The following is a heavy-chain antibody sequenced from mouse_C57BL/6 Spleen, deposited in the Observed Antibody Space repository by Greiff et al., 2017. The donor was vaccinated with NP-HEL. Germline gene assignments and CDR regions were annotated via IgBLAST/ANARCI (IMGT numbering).Heavy chain of an antibody. CDR2: ISSGSSTI. D-gene: IGHD1-1*01. CDR3: ARGPITTVVAGDYAMDY. J-gene: IGHJ4*01. CDR1: GFTFSDYG. Sequence: DVKLVESGGGLVKPGGSLKLSCAASGFTFSDYGMHWVRQAPEKGLEWVAYISSGSSTIYYADTVKGRFTISRDNAKNTLFLQMTSLRSEDTAMYYCARGPITTVVAGDYAMDYWGQGTSVTVSS. V-gene: IGHV5-17*01.